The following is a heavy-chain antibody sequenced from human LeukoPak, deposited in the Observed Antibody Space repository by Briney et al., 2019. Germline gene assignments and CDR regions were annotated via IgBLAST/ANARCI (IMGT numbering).Heavy chain of an antibody. CDR1: GFTFSDYY. Sequence: PGGSLRLSCAASGFTFSDYYMSWIRQAPGKGLEWVSYISSSGSPIYYADSVKGRFPISRDNPKNSLYLQMNSLRAEDTAVYYCARDSRVTIFGVVIPFARELDYWGQGTLVTVSS. CDR3: ARDSRVTIFGVVIPFARELDY. D-gene: IGHD3-3*01. V-gene: IGHV3-11*01. J-gene: IGHJ4*02. CDR2: ISSSGSPI.